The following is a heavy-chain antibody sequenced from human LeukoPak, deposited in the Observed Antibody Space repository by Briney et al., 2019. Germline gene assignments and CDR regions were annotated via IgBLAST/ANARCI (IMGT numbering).Heavy chain of an antibody. CDR2: IIPIFGTA. CDR3: ARAKRTTYYDFWSGYSHAFDI. D-gene: IGHD3-3*01. Sequence: ASVKVSCKASGGTFSSYAISWVRQAPGQGLEWMGGIIPIFGTANYAQKFQGRVTITTDESTSTAYMELSRLRSDDTAVYYCARAKRTTYYDFWSGYSHAFDIWGQGTMVTVSS. CDR1: GGTFSSYA. J-gene: IGHJ3*02. V-gene: IGHV1-69*05.